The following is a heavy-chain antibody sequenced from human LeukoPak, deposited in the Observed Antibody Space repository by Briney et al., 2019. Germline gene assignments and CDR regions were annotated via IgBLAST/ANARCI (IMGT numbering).Heavy chain of an antibody. CDR1: GFTFSSYA. D-gene: IGHD2-2*01. J-gene: IGHJ6*03. V-gene: IGHV3-23*01. Sequence: PGGSLRLSCAASGFTFSSYAMSWVRQAPGKGLEWVSGISGSGGGTYYADSVKGRFTISRDNSKNTLYLQMNSLGAEDMAVYYCAKVLYCSSTSCYYMDVWGTGTTVTISS. CDR3: AKVLYCSSTSCYYMDV. CDR2: ISGSGGGT.